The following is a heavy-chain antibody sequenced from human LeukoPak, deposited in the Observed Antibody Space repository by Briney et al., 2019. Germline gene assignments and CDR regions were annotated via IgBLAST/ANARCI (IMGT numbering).Heavy chain of an antibody. V-gene: IGHV4-59*08. CDR1: GGSISNYY. Sequence: PSETLSLTCTVSGGSISNYYWSWIRQPPGKGLEWIGYIYYSGSTNYNPSLKSRVTISVDTSKNQFSLKLGSVTAADTAVYYCARGFPRSIAAAGEFDYWGQGTLVTVSS. J-gene: IGHJ4*02. CDR2: IYYSGST. D-gene: IGHD6-13*01. CDR3: ARGFPRSIAAAGEFDY.